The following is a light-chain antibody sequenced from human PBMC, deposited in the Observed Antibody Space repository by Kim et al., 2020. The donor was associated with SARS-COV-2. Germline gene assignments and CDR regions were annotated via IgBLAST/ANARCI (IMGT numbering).Light chain of an antibody. CDR3: QQYNNLPYT. CDR1: EDISKY. Sequence: DIQMTQSPSSLSASIGDRVTITCQASEDISKYLNWYQQKAGKAPKLLINDASNLETGVPSRFSGTGSGKVFTLTISSLQPEDFTTFYCQQYNNLPYTCGQGTKLEL. J-gene: IGKJ2*01. CDR2: DAS. V-gene: IGKV1-33*01.